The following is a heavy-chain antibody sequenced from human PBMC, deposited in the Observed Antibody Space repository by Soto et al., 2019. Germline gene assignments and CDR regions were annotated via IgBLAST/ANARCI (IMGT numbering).Heavy chain of an antibody. Sequence: EVQLVESGGGLVQPGGSLRLSCAASGFDFSTYWMHWVRQAPGKGLVWVSRISGGGGTTYADSVEGRFTISRDNANNIVYLQMNSLTVEDTAMYYCIRASGVAGTGEYFWGQGTLVTVSS. J-gene: IGHJ4*02. CDR1: GFDFSTYW. CDR2: ISGGGGT. D-gene: IGHD6-19*01. CDR3: IRASGVAGTGEYF. V-gene: IGHV3-74*02.